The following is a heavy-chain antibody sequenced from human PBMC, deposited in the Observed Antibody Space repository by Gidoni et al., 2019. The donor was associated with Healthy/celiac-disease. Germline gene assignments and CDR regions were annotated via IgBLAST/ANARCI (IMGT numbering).Heavy chain of an antibody. Sequence: QVQLVQSGAEVKKPGSSVKVSCKASGGNFSSYAISWVRQAPGQGLEWMGGIIPIFGTANYAQKFQGRVTITADESTSTAYMELSSLRSEDTAVYYCARITPDILTGYSYYYGMDVWGQGTTVTVSS. CDR3: ARITPDILTGYSYYYGMDV. CDR2: IIPIFGTA. V-gene: IGHV1-69*01. D-gene: IGHD3-9*01. CDR1: GGNFSSYA. J-gene: IGHJ6*02.